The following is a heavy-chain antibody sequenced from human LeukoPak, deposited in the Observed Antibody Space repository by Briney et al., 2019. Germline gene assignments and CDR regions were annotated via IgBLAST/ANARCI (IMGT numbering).Heavy chain of an antibody. D-gene: IGHD5-18*01. CDR3: ATIKRGSIFGYFDF. Sequence: SETLSLACTVSGGSITSHYWSWVRQPPGKGLEWIAYLFDSVRTKDNPSLKSRLTLSADTSKNQFSLRLNSVTAADTAVYYCATIKRGSIFGYFDFWGQGIKVTVSS. CDR1: GGSITSHY. CDR2: LFDSVRT. J-gene: IGHJ4*02. V-gene: IGHV4-59*11.